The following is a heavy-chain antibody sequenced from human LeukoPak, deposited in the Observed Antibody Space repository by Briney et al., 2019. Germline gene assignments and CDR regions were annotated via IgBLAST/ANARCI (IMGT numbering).Heavy chain of an antibody. CDR3: ARTPTYCGGDCYYFDP. D-gene: IGHD2-21*02. CDR1: GGSINSGSYY. CDR2: IHHTGST. Sequence: SETLSLTCTVSGGSINSGSYYWSWIRQHPGKGLEWIGYIHHTGSTYYNPSLKSRVTISVDRSKNQFSLKLSSMTAADTAMYFCARTPTYCGGDCYYFDPWGQGTLVTVSS. V-gene: IGHV4-30-2*01. J-gene: IGHJ5*02.